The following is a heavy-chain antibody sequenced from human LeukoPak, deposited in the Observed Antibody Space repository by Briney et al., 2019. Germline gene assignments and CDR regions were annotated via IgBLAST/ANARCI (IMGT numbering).Heavy chain of an antibody. D-gene: IGHD5-18*01. CDR2: ISSSSSYI. Sequence: SLRLSCAAXXFTFSSYSMNWVRQAPGKGLEWVSSISSSSSYIYYADSVKGRFTISRDNAKNSLYLQMNSLRAEDTAVYYCARGVYSYGLVTSFDYWGQGTLVTVSS. CDR1: XFTFSSYS. J-gene: IGHJ4*02. CDR3: ARGVYSYGLVTSFDY. V-gene: IGHV3-21*01.